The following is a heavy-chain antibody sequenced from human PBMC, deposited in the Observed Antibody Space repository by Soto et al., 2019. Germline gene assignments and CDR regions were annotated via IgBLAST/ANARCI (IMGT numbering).Heavy chain of an antibody. D-gene: IGHD6-25*01. V-gene: IGHV1-69*06. CDR3: ARAAHYYYYYCMDV. CDR2: IIPIFGTA. CDR1: GGTFSSYA. J-gene: IGHJ6*02. Sequence: QVQLVQSGAEVKKPGSSMKVSCKASGGTFSSYAISWVRQAPGPGLEWMGGIIPIFGTANSAQNFQGRVSMIADRPTRTSYLELSSMRSEDTAVYYCARAAHYYYYYCMDVWGQGTTVTVSS.